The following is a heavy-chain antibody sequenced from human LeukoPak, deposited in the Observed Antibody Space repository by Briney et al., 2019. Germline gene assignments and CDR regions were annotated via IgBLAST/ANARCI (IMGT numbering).Heavy chain of an antibody. CDR3: ARDLGYCTNGVCHTRFDY. CDR2: HFASNK. D-gene: IGHD2-8*01. CDR1: GFIFSSYG. V-gene: IGHV3-33*01. J-gene: IGHJ4*02. Sequence: PGGSLRLSCVTSGFIFSSYGIHWVRQAPGKGLEWVAWHFASNKYYAESVRGRFTMSRDNSKSTLYLQMDSLRVEDTAVYYCARDLGYCTNGVCHTRFDYWGQGTLVAVSS.